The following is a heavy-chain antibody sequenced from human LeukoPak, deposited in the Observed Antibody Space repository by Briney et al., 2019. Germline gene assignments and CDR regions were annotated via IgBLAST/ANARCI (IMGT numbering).Heavy chain of an antibody. V-gene: IGHV1-69*04. J-gene: IGHJ6*02. CDR1: GGTFSSYA. Sequence: GASVKVSCKASGGTFSSYAISWVRQAPGQGLEWMGRIIPILGIANCAQKFQGRVTITADKSTSTAYMELSSLRSEDTAVYYCASPSAKNYYGMDVWGQGTTVTVSS. CDR2: IIPILGIA. D-gene: IGHD4/OR15-4a*01. CDR3: ASPSAKNYYGMDV.